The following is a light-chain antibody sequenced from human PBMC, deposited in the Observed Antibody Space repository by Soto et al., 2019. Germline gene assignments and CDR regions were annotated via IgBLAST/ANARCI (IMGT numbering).Light chain of an antibody. CDR1: SGSVSTSSY. Sequence: QSVVTQEPSFSVSPGGTVTLTCGFSSGSVSTSSYPSWYQQTPGQAPRTLIYSTNTRSSGVPDRFSGSILGNKAALTITGAQADDESDYYCVLYMGSGIWVFGGGTKVTVL. CDR3: VLYMGSGIWV. CDR2: STN. V-gene: IGLV8-61*01. J-gene: IGLJ3*02.